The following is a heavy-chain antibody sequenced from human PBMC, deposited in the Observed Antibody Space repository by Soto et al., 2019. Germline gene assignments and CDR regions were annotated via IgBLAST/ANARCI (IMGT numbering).Heavy chain of an antibody. V-gene: IGHV3-33*01. Sequence: LSCAASGFTFSSYGMHWVRQAPGKGLEWVAVIWYDGSNKYYADSVKGRFTISRDNSKNTLYLQMNSLRAEDTAVYYCARDDSLGYHPSYFDDWGQGTLVTVSS. CDR1: GFTFSSYG. CDR3: ARDDSLGYHPSYFDD. CDR2: IWYDGSNK. D-gene: IGHD3-9*01. J-gene: IGHJ4*02.